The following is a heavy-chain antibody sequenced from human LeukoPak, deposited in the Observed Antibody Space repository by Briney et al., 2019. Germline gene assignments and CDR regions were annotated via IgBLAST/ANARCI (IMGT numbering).Heavy chain of an antibody. D-gene: IGHD2-21*02. CDR1: GYSFTSFG. CDR2: ISAASGST. CDR3: AKDQEGTAIGGAFDY. J-gene: IGHJ4*02. V-gene: IGHV1-18*01. Sequence: GASVKVSCMASGYSFTSFGLSWVRQAPGQGPEWMGWISAASGSTNYAQKFQDRVTMTTDTSTTTVYMELRSLRSDDTAVYYCAKDQEGTAIGGAFDYWGQGTVVTVSS.